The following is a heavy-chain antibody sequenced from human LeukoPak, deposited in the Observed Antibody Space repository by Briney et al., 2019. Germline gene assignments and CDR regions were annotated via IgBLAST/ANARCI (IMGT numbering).Heavy chain of an antibody. CDR2: ISDNSDTI. D-gene: IGHD3-3*01. Sequence: GGSLRLSCAASGFTFSSHAMSWVRQAPGKGLEWVSSISDNSDTIFYTDSVKGRFTISRDNSRNTLYLQMDSLRAEDTAIYYCARGDFLDDAFDIWGQGTMVTVSS. CDR1: GFTFSSHA. V-gene: IGHV3-23*01. CDR3: ARGDFLDDAFDI. J-gene: IGHJ3*02.